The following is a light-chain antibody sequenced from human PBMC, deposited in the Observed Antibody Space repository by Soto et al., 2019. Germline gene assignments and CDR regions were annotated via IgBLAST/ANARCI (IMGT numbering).Light chain of an antibody. Sequence: DLQMTQSPSSLSASVGDRVTITCRASQSISTYLNWYQQKPGKAPKVLIYAASSLQSGVPSRFSGSGSGTDFTLTISSLQPEDFAAYYCQQSYSTPYIFGQGTKLEIK. J-gene: IGKJ2*01. CDR2: AAS. V-gene: IGKV1-39*01. CDR3: QQSYSTPYI. CDR1: QSISTY.